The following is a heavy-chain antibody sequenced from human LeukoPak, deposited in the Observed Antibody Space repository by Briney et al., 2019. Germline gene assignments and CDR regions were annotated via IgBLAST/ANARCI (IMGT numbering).Heavy chain of an antibody. J-gene: IGHJ6*02. Sequence: DSVKVSCKTSGYTFTNYYMHWVRQAPGQGLEWMGIINPSGGSTSYAQKFQGRVTMTRDTFTSTVYMELSSLRSEDTAVYYCARDATVTTPYYYYYGMDVWGQGTTVTVSS. D-gene: IGHD1-7*01. CDR2: INPSGGST. CDR3: ARDATVTTPYYYYYGMDV. CDR1: GYTFTNYY. V-gene: IGHV1-46*01.